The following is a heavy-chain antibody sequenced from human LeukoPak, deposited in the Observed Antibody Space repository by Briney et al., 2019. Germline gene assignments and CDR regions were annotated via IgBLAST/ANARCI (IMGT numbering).Heavy chain of an antibody. CDR3: ARGVRKERSSSSLWRLDREYYFDY. J-gene: IGHJ4*02. CDR2: IHYSGST. Sequence: SQTLSLTCTVSGGSISSGGYYWSWIRQHPGKGLEWIGYIHYSGSTNYNPSLKSRVTISVDTSKNQFSLKLSSVTAADTAVYYCARGVRKERSSSSLWRLDREYYFDYWGQGTLVTVSS. CDR1: GGSISSGGYY. V-gene: IGHV4-31*03. D-gene: IGHD6-6*01.